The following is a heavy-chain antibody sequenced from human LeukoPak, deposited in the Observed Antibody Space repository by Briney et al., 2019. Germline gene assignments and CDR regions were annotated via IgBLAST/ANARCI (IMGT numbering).Heavy chain of an antibody. V-gene: IGHV4-39*07. CDR2: IYHSGST. J-gene: IGHJ4*02. CDR1: GGSISSSSYY. Sequence: SETLSLTCTVSGGSISSSSYYWGWIRQPPGKGLEWIGSIYHSGSTYYNPSLKSRVTISVDTSKNQFSLKLSSVTAADTAVYYCARTPPGYYYDSSGYPGDWGQGTLVTVSS. CDR3: ARTPPGYYYDSSGYPGD. D-gene: IGHD3-22*01.